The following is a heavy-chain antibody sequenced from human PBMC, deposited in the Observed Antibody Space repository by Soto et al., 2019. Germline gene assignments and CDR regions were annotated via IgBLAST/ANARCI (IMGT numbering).Heavy chain of an antibody. CDR2: IIPIFGTA. V-gene: IGHV1-69*13. CDR3: ARDSPRYCSGGSCLRAPWHFDL. J-gene: IGHJ2*01. CDR1: GGTFSSYA. Sequence: SVKVSCKASGGTFSSYAISWVRQAPGQGLEWMGGIIPIFGTANYAQKFQGRVTITADESTSTAYMELSSLRSEDTAVYYCARDSPRYCSGGSCLRAPWHFDLWGRGTLVTVSS. D-gene: IGHD2-15*01.